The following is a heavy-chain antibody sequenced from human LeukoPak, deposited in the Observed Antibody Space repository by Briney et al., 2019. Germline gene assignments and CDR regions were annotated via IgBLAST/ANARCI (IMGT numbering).Heavy chain of an antibody. J-gene: IGHJ4*02. CDR2: VHYNGDT. Sequence: PSETLSLTCTVSGASISSFYRSWIRQPPGKGLEWIGYVHYNGDTSYNPSLKSRATISVDTSRNQFSLKLSSVTAADTAVYYCARVASSVPDYWGQGTLVTVSS. CDR1: GASISSFY. CDR3: ARVASSVPDY. V-gene: IGHV4-59*01. D-gene: IGHD6-19*01.